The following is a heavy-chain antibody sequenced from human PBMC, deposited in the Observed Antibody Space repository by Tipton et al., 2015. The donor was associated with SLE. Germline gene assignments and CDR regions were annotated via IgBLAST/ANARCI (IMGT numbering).Heavy chain of an antibody. D-gene: IGHD1-7*01. V-gene: IGHV4-59*10. Sequence: TLSLTCAVYGGSFSGYYWSWIRQPAGKGLEWIGRIYTSGSTNYNPSLKSRVTMSVDTSKNQFSLKLSSVTAADTAVYYCARGGFITGTTGAFDIWGQGTMVTVSS. CDR3: ARGGFITGTTGAFDI. J-gene: IGHJ3*02. CDR2: IYTSGST. CDR1: GGSFSGYY.